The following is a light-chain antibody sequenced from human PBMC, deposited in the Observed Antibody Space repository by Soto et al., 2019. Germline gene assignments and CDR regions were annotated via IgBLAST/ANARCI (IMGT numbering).Light chain of an antibody. J-gene: IGKJ4*01. Sequence: EIVLTQSPGTLSLSPGERATLSCRASQSVGNSYLAWYQQKPGQPPRLLIYHASIRATGTPDRFSGSGSGTDFTLTISRLEPEDFAVYYCPQYANAPLTFGGGTKVEIK. V-gene: IGKV3-20*01. CDR1: QSVGNSY. CDR2: HAS. CDR3: PQYANAPLT.